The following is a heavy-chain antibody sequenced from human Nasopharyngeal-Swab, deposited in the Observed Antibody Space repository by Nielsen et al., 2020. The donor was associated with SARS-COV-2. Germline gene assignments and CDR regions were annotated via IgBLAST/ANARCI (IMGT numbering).Heavy chain of an antibody. CDR3: ARDRDWAFDV. D-gene: IGHD2-21*01. CDR2: IRSSNDI. Sequence: GKSLKISCAASGFIFRDYSMNWVRQAPGKGLEWISYIRSSNDIYYADSVKGRFTISRDHAKNSLYLQMSSLRVEDTAVYYCARDRDWAFDVWGQGAVVTVSS. CDR1: GFIFRDYS. J-gene: IGHJ3*01. V-gene: IGHV3-69-1*01.